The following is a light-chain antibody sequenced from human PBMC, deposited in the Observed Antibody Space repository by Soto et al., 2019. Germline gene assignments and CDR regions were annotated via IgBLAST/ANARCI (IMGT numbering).Light chain of an antibody. V-gene: IGKV1-5*01. J-gene: IGKJ1*01. CDR1: QSINAW. CDR3: QQYHSYWT. CDR2: DAS. Sequence: IQVTQSPSTLSASVGDRVTLTCRASQSINAWLAWYQQKPGXTPXXLIYDASSLQSGVPSRFSGSGSGTEFTLTISSLQTDDFSTYYCQQYHSYWTFGQGTKVDIK.